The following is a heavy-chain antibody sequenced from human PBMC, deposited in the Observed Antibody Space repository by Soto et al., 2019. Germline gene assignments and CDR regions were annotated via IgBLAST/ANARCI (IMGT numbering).Heavy chain of an antibody. CDR3: ACGYDYVWGSYPHNWFDP. V-gene: IGHV4-39*01. CDR2: IYYSGST. J-gene: IGHJ5*02. CDR1: GGSISSSSYY. D-gene: IGHD3-16*02. Sequence: QLQLQESGPGLVKPSETLSLTCTVSGGSISSSSYYWGWIRQPPGKGLEWIGSIYYSGSTYYNPSLKSRVTISVDTSKNQCSLKLSSVTAADTAVYYCACGYDYVWGSYPHNWFDPWGQGTLVTVSS.